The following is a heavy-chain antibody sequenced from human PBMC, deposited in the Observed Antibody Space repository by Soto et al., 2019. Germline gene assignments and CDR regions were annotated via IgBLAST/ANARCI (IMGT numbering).Heavy chain of an antibody. CDR2: IIPSLGRA. Sequence: QVQLVQSGAEVKKPGSSVKVSCKASGGTFSSYTITWVRQAPGQGLEWMGRIIPSLGRANYAQKFQGRVTITAEKSTRTAYMELSSLRSEDTAVYYCARLGVNSGYDLWGQGTLVTVSS. D-gene: IGHD5-12*01. CDR3: ARLGVNSGYDL. V-gene: IGHV1-69*02. CDR1: GGTFSSYT. J-gene: IGHJ4*02.